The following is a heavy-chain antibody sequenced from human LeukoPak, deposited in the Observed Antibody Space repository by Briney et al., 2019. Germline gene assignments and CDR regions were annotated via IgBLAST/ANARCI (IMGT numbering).Heavy chain of an antibody. J-gene: IGHJ6*03. D-gene: IGHD2-2*01. CDR1: GFTFSSYG. V-gene: IGHV3-33*01. CDR2: IWYDGSNK. CDR3: ARDPRRYCSSTSCYYYYYYYMDV. Sequence: GGSLRLSCAASGFTFSSYGMHWVRQAPGKGLERVAVIWYDGSNKYYADSVKGRFTISRDNSKNTLYLQMNSLRAEDTAVYYCARDPRRYCSSTSCYYYYYYYMDVWGKGTTVTVSS.